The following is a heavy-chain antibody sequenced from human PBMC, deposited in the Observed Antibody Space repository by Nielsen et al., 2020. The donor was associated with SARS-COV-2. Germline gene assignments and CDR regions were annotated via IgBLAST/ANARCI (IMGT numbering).Heavy chain of an antibody. CDR1: GFTFSSLW. J-gene: IGHJ3*01. V-gene: IGHV3-7*01. CDR2: INPDGSEK. CDR3: ARDWSRAADV. Sequence: GGSLRLSCAASGFTFSSLWMSWVRQVPGKGLKWVADINPDGSEKFYVDSVKGRFTISRDNAKNSMSLQMNSLRVEDTAVYYCARDWSRAADVWGQGTMVTVSS. D-gene: IGHD2-15*01.